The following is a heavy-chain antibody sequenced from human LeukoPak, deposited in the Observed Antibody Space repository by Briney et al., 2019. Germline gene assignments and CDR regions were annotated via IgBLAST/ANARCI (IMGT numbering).Heavy chain of an antibody. J-gene: IGHJ5*02. CDR1: GYSFTSYA. CDR3: AVSTVTGWFDP. V-gene: IGHV1-18*01. Sequence: ASVKVSCKASGYSFTSYAINWVRQAPGQGLEWMGWISAYNGNTNYAQKLQGRVTMTTDTSTSTAYMELRSLRSDDTAVYYCAVSTVTGWFDPWGQGTLVTVSS. D-gene: IGHD4-17*01. CDR2: ISAYNGNT.